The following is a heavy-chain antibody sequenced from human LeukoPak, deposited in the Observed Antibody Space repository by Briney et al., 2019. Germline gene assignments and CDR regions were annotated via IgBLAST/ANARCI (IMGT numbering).Heavy chain of an antibody. J-gene: IGHJ6*03. D-gene: IGHD2-2*01. V-gene: IGHV1-8*03. CDR3: ARGVVPAAFYYYYYMDV. CDR2: MNPNSGNT. CDR1: GYTFTSYD. Sequence: ASVKVSCKASGYTFTSYDINWVRQATGQGLEWMGWMNPNSGNTGYAQKFQGRVTITRNTSISTAYMELSSLRSEDTAVYYCARGVVPAAFYYYYYMDVWGKGTTVTGTS.